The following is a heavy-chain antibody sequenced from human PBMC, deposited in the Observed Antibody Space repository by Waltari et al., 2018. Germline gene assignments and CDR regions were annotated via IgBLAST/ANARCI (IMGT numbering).Heavy chain of an antibody. J-gene: IGHJ4*02. D-gene: IGHD2-21*01. V-gene: IGHV3-48*03. CDR3: ARLRGDYFPLVF. Sequence: EVQLVESGGGLVQPGGSLRLSCAASGFTFSSYDMNWVRQAPGKGLEWVSYISSSGSTIYYADSVKGRFTISRDNAKNSLYLQMNSLRAEDTAVYYCARLRGDYFPLVFWGQGTLVTVSS. CDR2: ISSSGSTI. CDR1: GFTFSSYD.